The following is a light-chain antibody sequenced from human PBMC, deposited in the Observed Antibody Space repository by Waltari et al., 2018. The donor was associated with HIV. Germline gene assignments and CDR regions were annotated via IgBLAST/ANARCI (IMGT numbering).Light chain of an antibody. J-gene: IGLJ3*02. V-gene: IGLV2-8*01. CDR1: SSYVGGYNS. CDR2: EVS. Sequence: QSALTQPPSASGSPGQSVTISCTGTSSYVGGYNSFSWYQQHPGKAPKFMIYEVSKRPSGVPDRFSGSKSGNTASLTVSGLQAEDEADYYCSSSRVFGGGTKLTVL. CDR3: SSSRV.